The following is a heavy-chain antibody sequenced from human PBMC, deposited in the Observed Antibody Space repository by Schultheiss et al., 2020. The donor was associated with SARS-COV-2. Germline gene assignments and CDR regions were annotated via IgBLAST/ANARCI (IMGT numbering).Heavy chain of an antibody. CDR1: GFTFSDYE. V-gene: IGHV3-48*03. Sequence: GGSLRLSCAASGFTFSDYEVNWVRQAPGKGLEWVSYITSSGTSTYYADSVKGRFTISRDNAKNSLSLQMNSLRAEDTAIYYCARDREYDFWSDYYPNFDYWGQGALVTVSS. CDR2: ITSSGTST. CDR3: ARDREYDFWSDYYPNFDY. D-gene: IGHD3-3*01. J-gene: IGHJ4*02.